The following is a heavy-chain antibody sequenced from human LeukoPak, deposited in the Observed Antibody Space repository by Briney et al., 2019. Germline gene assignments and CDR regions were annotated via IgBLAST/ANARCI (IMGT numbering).Heavy chain of an antibody. CDR2: IIPIFGTA. Sequence: SVKVSCKASGGTFSSYAISWVRQAPGQGLEWMGGIIPIFGTANYAQKFQGRVTITADESTSTAYMELSSLRSEDTAVYYCARGSNLASLLQYYFDYWGQGTLVTVSS. CDR1: GGTFSSYA. CDR3: ARGSNLASLLQYYFDY. J-gene: IGHJ4*02. D-gene: IGHD1-26*01. V-gene: IGHV1-69*13.